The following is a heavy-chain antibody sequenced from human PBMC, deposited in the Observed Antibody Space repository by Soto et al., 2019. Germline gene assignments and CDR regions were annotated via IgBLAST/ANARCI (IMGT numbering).Heavy chain of an antibody. CDR1: GFTFSSYA. J-gene: IGHJ4*02. D-gene: IGHD2-15*01. CDR2: ISSDGSNE. V-gene: IGHV3-30-3*01. Sequence: QVQLVESGGGVVQPGRSLRLSCAASGFTFSSYAMHWVRQAPGKGLEWVAVISSDGSNEYYAGSVKGRFTISRDNSKNTVYLQMNSLRAEDTAVYYCARFKGCSGGSCYPYFDYWGQGTLVTVSS. CDR3: ARFKGCSGGSCYPYFDY.